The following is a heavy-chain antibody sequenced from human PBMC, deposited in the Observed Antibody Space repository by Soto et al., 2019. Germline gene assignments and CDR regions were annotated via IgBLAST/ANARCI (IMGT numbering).Heavy chain of an antibody. J-gene: IGHJ4*02. CDR2: INHSGST. D-gene: IGHD3-22*01. Sequence: PSETLSLTCAVYGGSFSGYYWSWIRRPPGKGLEWIGEINHSGSTNYNPSLKSRVTISVDTSKNQFSLKLSSVTAADTAVYYCARGHYYDSSGYYFYDYWGQGTLVTVSS. CDR1: GGSFSGYY. CDR3: ARGHYYDSSGYYFYDY. V-gene: IGHV4-34*01.